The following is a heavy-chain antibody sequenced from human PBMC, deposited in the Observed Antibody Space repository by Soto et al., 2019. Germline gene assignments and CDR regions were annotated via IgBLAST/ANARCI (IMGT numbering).Heavy chain of an antibody. Sequence: QVQLVESGGGVVQPGRSLRLSCAASGFTFSSYGMHWVRQGPGKGLEWVAVISYDGSNKYYADSVKGRFTISRDKSKNTLDLQMNSLRAEDTAVYYCAKDQAGTIDGYFDLWGRGTLVTVSS. D-gene: IGHD4-17*01. CDR2: ISYDGSNK. CDR3: AKDQAGTIDGYFDL. CDR1: GFTFSSYG. V-gene: IGHV3-30*18. J-gene: IGHJ2*01.